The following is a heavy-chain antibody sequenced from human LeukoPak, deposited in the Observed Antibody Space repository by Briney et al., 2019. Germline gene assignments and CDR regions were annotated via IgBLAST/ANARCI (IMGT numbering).Heavy chain of an antibody. J-gene: IGHJ4*02. V-gene: IGHV1-2*06. Sequence: ASVKVSCKASGYTFTGYYMHWLRQAPGQGLEWMGRINPNSGGTNYAQKFQGRVTMTRDTSISTAYMELSRLRSDDTAVYYCARAGGYCGSTSCYEFDYWGQGTLVTVSS. D-gene: IGHD2-2*01. CDR2: INPNSGGT. CDR1: GYTFTGYY. CDR3: ARAGGYCGSTSCYEFDY.